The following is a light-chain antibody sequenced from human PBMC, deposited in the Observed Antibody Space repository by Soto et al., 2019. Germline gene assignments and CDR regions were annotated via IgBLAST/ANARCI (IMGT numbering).Light chain of an antibody. CDR1: PSISRW. V-gene: IGKV1-5*01. CDR3: QQYKSYSGYT. CDR2: DAS. J-gene: IGKJ2*01. Sequence: DIQMTQSPSTLSASVGDRVTITCRASPSISRWLAWYQKKPGKAPKLLIFDASSLDSVVPSRFSGSGSGTEFSLTISSLQPDYFATYYCQQYKSYSGYTFGQGTKLESK.